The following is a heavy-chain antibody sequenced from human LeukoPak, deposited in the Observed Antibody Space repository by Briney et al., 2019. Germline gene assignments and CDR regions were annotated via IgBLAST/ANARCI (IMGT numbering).Heavy chain of an antibody. D-gene: IGHD3-16*01. CDR2: IYHSGST. CDR3: ARKLWGSEALDY. V-gene: IGHV4-59*13. Sequence: PSETLSLTCTVSGSSINSFYWNWFRQTPGKGLEWIGYIYHSGSTNYNPSLKSRLTMSLDASKKQISLSLSSVTAADTAVYYCARKLWGSEALDYWGQGTLVTVSS. CDR1: GSSINSFY. J-gene: IGHJ4*02.